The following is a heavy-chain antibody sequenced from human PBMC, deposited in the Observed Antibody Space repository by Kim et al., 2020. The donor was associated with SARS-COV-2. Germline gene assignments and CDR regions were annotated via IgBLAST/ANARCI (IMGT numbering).Heavy chain of an antibody. D-gene: IGHD6-13*01. CDR1: GGSFSGYY. CDR3: ARWTTARIAAAGPLLGGMDV. Sequence: SETLSLTCAVYGGSFSGYYWSWIRQPPGKGLEWIGEINHSGSTNYNPSLKSRVTISVDTSKNQFSLKLSSVTAADTAVYYCARWTTARIAAAGPLLGGMDVWGQGTTVTVSS. J-gene: IGHJ6*02. V-gene: IGHV4-34*01. CDR2: INHSGST.